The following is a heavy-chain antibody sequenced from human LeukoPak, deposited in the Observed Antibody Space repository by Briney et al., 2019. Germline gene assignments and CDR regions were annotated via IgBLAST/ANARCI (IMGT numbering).Heavy chain of an antibody. CDR1: GFTFSSYW. CDR2: IKQDGSEK. V-gene: IGHV3-7*01. D-gene: IGHD2-2*02. CDR3: ARDEKYCSSTSCYNYYYYGMDV. J-gene: IGHJ6*02. Sequence: PGGSLRLSCAASGFTFSSYWMSWVRQAPGKGLEWVANIKQDGSEKYYVDSVKGRFTISRDNAKNSLYLQMNSLRAEDTAVYYCARDEKYCSSTSCYNYYYYGMDVWGQGTTVTVSS.